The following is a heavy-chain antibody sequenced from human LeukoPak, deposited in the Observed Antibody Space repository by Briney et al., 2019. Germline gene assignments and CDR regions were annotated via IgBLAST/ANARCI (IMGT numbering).Heavy chain of an antibody. CDR2: INPNSGGT. CDR1: GYTFTGYY. D-gene: IGHD2-21*02. J-gene: IGHJ3*02. CDR3: ARGGRAYCGGDCYDAFDI. Sequence: ASVKVSCKASGYTFTGYYMHWVRQAPGQGLEWMGWINPNSGGTNYAQKFQGRVTMTRDTSISTAYMGLSRLRSDDTAVYYCARGGRAYCGGDCYDAFDIWGQGTMVTVSS. V-gene: IGHV1-2*02.